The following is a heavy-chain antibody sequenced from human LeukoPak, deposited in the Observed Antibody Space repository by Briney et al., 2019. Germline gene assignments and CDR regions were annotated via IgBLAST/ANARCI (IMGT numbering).Heavy chain of an antibody. Sequence: PGETLCLSCTASGGTISSYDMSWIRQPPGKGLEWIGYIYDSGSTNYNPHLKSRRTITFDTTKNHLPLKQRSDPAADTAVVYYASLTTAVAFYSWGKGTMVSVSS. D-gene: IGHD3-22*01. V-gene: IGHV4-59*01. CDR1: GGTISSYD. CDR2: IYDSGST. J-gene: IGHJ3*02. CDR3: ASLTTAVAFYS.